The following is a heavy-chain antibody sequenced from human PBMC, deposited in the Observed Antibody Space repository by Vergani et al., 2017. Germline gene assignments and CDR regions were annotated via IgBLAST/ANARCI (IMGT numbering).Heavy chain of an antibody. CDR3: ARVNSGWYLAFDI. J-gene: IGHJ3*02. CDR2: ISSSSSYI. D-gene: IGHD6-19*01. Sequence: EVQLLESGGGLVKPGGSLRLSCAASGFTFSSYSMNWVRQAPGKGLEWVSSISSSSSYIYYADSVKGRFTISRDNAKNSLYLQMNSLRAEDTAVYYCARVNSGWYLAFDIWGQGTMVTVSS. CDR1: GFTFSSYS. V-gene: IGHV3-21*01.